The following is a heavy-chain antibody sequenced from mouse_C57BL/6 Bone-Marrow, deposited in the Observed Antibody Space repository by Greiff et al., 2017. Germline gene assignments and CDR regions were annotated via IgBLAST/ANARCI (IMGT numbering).Heavy chain of an antibody. Sequence: DVHLVESGGGLVQPKGSLKLSCAASGFSFNTYAMNWVRQAPGKGLEWVARIRSKSNNYATYYADSVKDRFTISRDDSESMLYLQMNNLKTEDTAMYYCVRPIGYYDEDWFAYWGQGTLVTVSA. CDR2: IRSKSNNYAT. D-gene: IGHD2-4*01. CDR1: GFSFNTYA. V-gene: IGHV10-1*01. CDR3: VRPIGYYDEDWFAY. J-gene: IGHJ3*01.